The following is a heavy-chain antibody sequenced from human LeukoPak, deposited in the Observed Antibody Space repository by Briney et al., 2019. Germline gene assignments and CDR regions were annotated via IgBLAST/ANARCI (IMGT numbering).Heavy chain of an antibody. J-gene: IGHJ4*02. CDR1: GYTFTNYD. CDR3: ARVGEQQLADY. CDR2: INTNTGNP. V-gene: IGHV7-4-1*02. D-gene: IGHD6-13*01. Sequence: ASQTLSCNGYGYTFTNYDNNWVRQPPAPGHEWMGWINTNTGNPTYAQGFTGRFVFSLDTSVSTAYLQISSLKAEDTAVYYCARVGEQQLADYWGQRTLVTVSS.